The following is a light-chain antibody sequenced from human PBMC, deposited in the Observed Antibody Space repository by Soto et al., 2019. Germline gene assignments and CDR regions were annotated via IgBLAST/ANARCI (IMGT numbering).Light chain of an antibody. CDR1: QSVRTY. CDR3: PQRSNCPRT. CDR2: NAS. J-gene: IGKJ4*01. V-gene: IGKV3-11*01. Sequence: EIVLTQSPATLSLFPGERATLSCRASQSVRTYLAWYQHKPGQAPRLLISNASDRATGIPARFSGSGSGTDFTPTISSLGADDLAVYYCPQRSNCPRTFGGGTKVKIK.